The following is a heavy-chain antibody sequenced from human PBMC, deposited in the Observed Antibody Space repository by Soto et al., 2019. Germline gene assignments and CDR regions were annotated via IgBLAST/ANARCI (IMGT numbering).Heavy chain of an antibody. J-gene: IGHJ4*02. CDR3: AKDRGGGAVVPDY. D-gene: IGHD2-21*01. Sequence: QVHLVESGGGVVQPGRSLRLSCAASGFSFSSYGIHWVRQAPGKGLEWVAVIWYDGSHEYYADSVKGRFSISRDNSKSTVYRQMNGLRAEDTAVYYGAKDRGGGAVVPDYWGQGTLVTVSS. CDR1: GFSFSSYG. V-gene: IGHV3-33*06. CDR2: IWYDGSHE.